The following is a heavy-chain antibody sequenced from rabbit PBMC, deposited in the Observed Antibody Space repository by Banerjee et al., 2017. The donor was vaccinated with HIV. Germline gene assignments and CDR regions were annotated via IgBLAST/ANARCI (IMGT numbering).Heavy chain of an antibody. CDR2: IYVGSGST. Sequence: QEQLEESGGDLVKPGASLTLTCTASGFDFSSNAMCWVRQAPGKGLEWIGCIYVGSGSTYYASWAKGRFTISKTSSTTVTLQMTSLTAADTATYFCAIPKTNDAYNLWGPGTLVTVS. CDR1: GFDFSSNA. D-gene: IGHD2-1*01. CDR3: AIPKTNDAYNL. V-gene: IGHV1S45*01. J-gene: IGHJ4*01.